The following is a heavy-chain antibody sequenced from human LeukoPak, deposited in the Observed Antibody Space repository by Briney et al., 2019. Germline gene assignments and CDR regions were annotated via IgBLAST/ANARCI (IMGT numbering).Heavy chain of an antibody. D-gene: IGHD1-14*01. CDR1: GLTLSRYW. J-gene: IGHJ4*02. CDR3: ARGGNLEN. V-gene: IGHV3-7*01. CDR2: INEDGGER. Sequence: GGSLSLSCAASGLTLSRYWMSWVRQAPGGGLEWVANINEDGGERHYVDTVKGRFTISRDNAKDSLYPQMNSLRAEDTAVYYCARGGNLENWGRGTLVTVSS.